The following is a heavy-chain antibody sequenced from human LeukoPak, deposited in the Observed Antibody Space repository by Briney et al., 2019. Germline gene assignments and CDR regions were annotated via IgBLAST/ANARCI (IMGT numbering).Heavy chain of an antibody. V-gene: IGHV3-74*01. CDR2: IKFDGTTR. D-gene: IGHD2-21*02. Sequence: PGGSLRLSCVASGFTFSNYWMQWVRQPPGGGLVWISRIKFDGTTRNYADSVEGRFTISRDNAKNTLYLEMPSLRADDTAVYYCVRSCASDCFQKAPGDYWGQGTLVTVSS. CDR3: VRSCASDCFQKAPGDY. J-gene: IGHJ4*02. CDR1: GFTFSNYW.